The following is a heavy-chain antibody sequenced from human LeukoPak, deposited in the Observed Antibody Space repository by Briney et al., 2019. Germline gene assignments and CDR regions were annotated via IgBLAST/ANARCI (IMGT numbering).Heavy chain of an antibody. CDR3: ARDRSGVIRGADYYYYMDV. J-gene: IGHJ6*03. V-gene: IGHV4-4*07. CDR1: GGSISSYY. D-gene: IGHD1-26*01. Sequence: SETPSLTCTVSGGSISSYYWSWIRQPAGKGLEWIGRIYTSGSTNYTPSLKSRVTMSVDTSKNQFSLKLSSVTAADTAVYYCARDRSGVIRGADYYYYMDVWGKGTTVTISS. CDR2: IYTSGST.